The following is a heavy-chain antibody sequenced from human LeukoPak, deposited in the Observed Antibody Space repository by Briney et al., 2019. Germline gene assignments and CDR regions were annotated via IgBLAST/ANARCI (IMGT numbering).Heavy chain of an antibody. Sequence: PGGSLRLSCAASGFTFSSYSMNWVRQAPGKGLEWVSSISSSSSTIYYAVSVKGRFTISRDNAKNSLYLQMNSLRAEDTAVYSCARGNSYMDVWGKGTTVTVSS. CDR1: GFTFSSYS. CDR3: ARGNSYMDV. V-gene: IGHV3-48*01. J-gene: IGHJ6*03. CDR2: ISSSSSTI.